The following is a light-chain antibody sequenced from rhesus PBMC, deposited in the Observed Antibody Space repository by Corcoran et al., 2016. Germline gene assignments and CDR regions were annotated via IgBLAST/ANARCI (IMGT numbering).Light chain of an antibody. CDR1: QGISNW. CDR3: QHSYSTPWT. V-gene: IGKV1-69*01. CDR2: RAS. Sequence: DIQMTQSPSSLSASVGDSVTITCRASQGISNWLAWYQQKPGKAPNLLIYRASNLETGVPSRFSGSGSGTDFTLTISSLQSEDFATYYCQHSYSTPWTFGQGTKVEIK. J-gene: IGKJ1*01.